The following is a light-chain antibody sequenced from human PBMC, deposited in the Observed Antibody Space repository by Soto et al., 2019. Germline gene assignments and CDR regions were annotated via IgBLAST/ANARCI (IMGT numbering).Light chain of an antibody. J-gene: IGKJ3*01. CDR2: DAS. CDR1: ESTSGY. CDR3: QQRSNI. Sequence: EIVLTQSPATLSLSPGERASLSCRASESTSGYLAWYQQKPGQAPRLLIYDASNRATDIPARFSGSGSGTDFTLTXSSLEPEDFAVYYCQQRSNIFGPGTKVDIK. V-gene: IGKV3-11*01.